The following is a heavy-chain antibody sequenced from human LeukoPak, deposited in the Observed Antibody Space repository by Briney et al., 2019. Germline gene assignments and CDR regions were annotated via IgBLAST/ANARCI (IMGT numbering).Heavy chain of an antibody. D-gene: IGHD2-8*01. CDR1: GFTFSSYS. CDR2: IISSGSSSTI. Sequence: GGSLRLSCAASGFTFSSYSMNWVRQAPGKGLEWVSYIISSGSSSTIYYADSVKGRFTISRDNAKNSLYLQMNSLRAEDTAVCYCARVLGGVGWFDPWGQGTLVTVSS. V-gene: IGHV3-48*01. J-gene: IGHJ5*02. CDR3: ARVLGGVGWFDP.